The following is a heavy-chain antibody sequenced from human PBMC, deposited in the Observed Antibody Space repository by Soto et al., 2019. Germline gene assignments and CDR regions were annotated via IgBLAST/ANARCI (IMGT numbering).Heavy chain of an antibody. J-gene: IGHJ4*02. CDR2: ISSSSSYI. CDR1: GFTFSSYS. V-gene: IGHV3-21*01. CDR3: AREGYNWNYRGDY. Sequence: EVQLVESGGGLVKPGGSLRLSCAASGFTFSSYSMNWVRQAPGKWLEWVSSISSSSSYIYYADSVKGRFTISRDNAKNSLYLQMNSLRAEDTAVYYCAREGYNWNYRGDYWGQGTLVTVSS. D-gene: IGHD1-7*01.